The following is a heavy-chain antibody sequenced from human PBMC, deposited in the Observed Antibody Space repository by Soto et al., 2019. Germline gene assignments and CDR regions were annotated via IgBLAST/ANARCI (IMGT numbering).Heavy chain of an antibody. J-gene: IGHJ6*02. D-gene: IGHD3-3*02. CDR1: GFTFSSYW. CDR2: IKQDGSEI. CDR3: AREYAFLEWLLKENYYYYGMDV. Sequence: GGSLRLSCAASGFTFSSYWMTWVRQAPGKGLEWVANIKQDGSEIYYVDSVKGRFTISRDNAKNSLYLQMNSLRAEDSAVYYCAREYAFLEWLLKENYYYYGMDVWGQGTTVTVSS. V-gene: IGHV3-7*01.